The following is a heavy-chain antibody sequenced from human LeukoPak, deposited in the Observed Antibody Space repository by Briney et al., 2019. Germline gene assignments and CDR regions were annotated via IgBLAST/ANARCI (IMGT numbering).Heavy chain of an antibody. V-gene: IGHV4-39*07. CDR2: VYYTGST. CDR3: ATLGNRASGYYLPSDY. J-gene: IGHJ4*02. CDR1: GGSISSSSYY. Sequence: SETLSLTCTVSGGSISSSSYYWGWIRQPRGKGLEWIGSVYYTGSTYYNPSLQSRVTISVDTSKNQFSLKLSSVTAADTAVFYCATLGNRASGYYLPSDYWGQGTLVTVSS. D-gene: IGHD3-22*01.